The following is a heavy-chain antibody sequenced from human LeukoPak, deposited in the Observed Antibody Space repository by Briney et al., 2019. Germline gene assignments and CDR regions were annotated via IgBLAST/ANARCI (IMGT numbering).Heavy chain of an antibody. Sequence: PGGSLRHSCAASGFTFNTYNMNWVRQAPGKGLEWVSSISGSSTYKYYADSVKGRFTISRDNAKNSLYLQMNSLRAEDTAVYYCARDREATGDYFDYWGQGTLVTVSS. D-gene: IGHD1-14*01. J-gene: IGHJ4*02. CDR1: GFTFNTYN. CDR3: ARDREATGDYFDY. V-gene: IGHV3-21*01. CDR2: ISGSSTYK.